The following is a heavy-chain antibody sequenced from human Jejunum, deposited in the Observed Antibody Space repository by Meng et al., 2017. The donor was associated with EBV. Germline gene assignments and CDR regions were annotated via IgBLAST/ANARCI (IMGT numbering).Heavy chain of an antibody. CDR1: GFSLTTSGVG. Sequence: IALKGFGPTLVKPTQTPTLTCTFSGFSLTTSGVGVAWIRQPPGKALEWLGYIYWNDDKQYSPSLKSRLTITKDTSKNQVVLTMTNMDPVDTATYYCARRLNLDYRSGTYNCLDPWGQGTLVTVSS. CDR2: IYWNDDK. J-gene: IGHJ5*02. V-gene: IGHV2-5*01. CDR3: ARRLNLDYRSGTYNCLDP. D-gene: IGHD3-10*01.